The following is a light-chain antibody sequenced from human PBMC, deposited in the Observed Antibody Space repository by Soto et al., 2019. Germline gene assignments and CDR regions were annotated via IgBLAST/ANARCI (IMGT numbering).Light chain of an antibody. CDR1: SNDVGAYHY. Sequence: QSVLTQPRSVSGSPGQSVTISCTGTSNDVGAYHYVSWYQHHPGKAPKLIIYDVTQRPSGIPDRFSGSKSGNTASLTISGLQADDEADDHCCSYADNYFYVFGTGTKVTVL. CDR2: DVT. V-gene: IGLV2-11*01. J-gene: IGLJ1*01. CDR3: CSYADNYFYV.